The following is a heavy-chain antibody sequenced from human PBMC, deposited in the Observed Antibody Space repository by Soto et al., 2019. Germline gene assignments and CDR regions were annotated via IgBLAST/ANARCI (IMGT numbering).Heavy chain of an antibody. D-gene: IGHD6-13*01. CDR1: GFTFSSYW. CDR2: INSDGSST. J-gene: IGHJ5*02. CDR3: AKDLVLIAAAGTLGFDP. Sequence: GGSLRLSCAASGFTFSSYWIHWVRQAPGKELVWVSRINSDGSSTSYADSVKVRFTISRDNAKNTLYLQMNSLRAEDTAVYYCAKDLVLIAAAGTLGFDPRGQGTLVTVSS. V-gene: IGHV3-74*01.